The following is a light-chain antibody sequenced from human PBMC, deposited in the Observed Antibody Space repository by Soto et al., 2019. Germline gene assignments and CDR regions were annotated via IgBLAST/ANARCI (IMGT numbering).Light chain of an antibody. Sequence: EIVLTQSPGTLSLSPGERATLSCRASQSVSGSYLVWHQQKPGQAPRLLIYDASNRATGIPARFSGSGSGTDFTLPISSIEPEDFAVYYCQQRSNWPPWTFGQGTKVDI. J-gene: IGKJ1*01. CDR1: QSVSGSY. CDR2: DAS. CDR3: QQRSNWPPWT. V-gene: IGKV3-11*01.